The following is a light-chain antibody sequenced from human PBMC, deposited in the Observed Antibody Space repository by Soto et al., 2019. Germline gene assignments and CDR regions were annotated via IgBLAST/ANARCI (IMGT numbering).Light chain of an antibody. Sequence: DIQMTQSPSSLSASVGDRVTITCRASQSISSYLNWYQQKPGKAPKLLIYAASSLQSGVPSRFSGSGSGTDFTLTISSLQPEDFATYCCQQANSFPLTFGGGTKVDIK. CDR1: QSISSY. CDR2: AAS. V-gene: IGKV1-39*01. J-gene: IGKJ4*01. CDR3: QQANSFPLT.